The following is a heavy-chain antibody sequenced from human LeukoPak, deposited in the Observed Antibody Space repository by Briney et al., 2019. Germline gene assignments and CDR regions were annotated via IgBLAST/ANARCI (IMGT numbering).Heavy chain of an antibody. CDR1: GFTFRTYW. V-gene: IGHV3-7*01. D-gene: IGHD3-10*01. CDR3: ARARITETRYYYYGMDV. CDR2: IKQDGSEK. J-gene: IGHJ6*02. Sequence: PGGSLRLSCAASGFTFRTYWMSWVRQAPGKGLEWVANIKQDGSEKYYVDSVKGRFTISRDNAKNSLYLQMNSLRAEDTAVYYCARARITETRYYYYGMDVWGQGTTVTVSS.